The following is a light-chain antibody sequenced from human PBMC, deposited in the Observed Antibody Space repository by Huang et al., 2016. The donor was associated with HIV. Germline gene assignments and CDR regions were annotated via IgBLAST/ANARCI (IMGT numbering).Light chain of an antibody. CDR1: QNSNTY. CDR2: SAS. CDR3: QQGYSALIT. Sequence: DILLTQSPSSLSASVGDRVTITCRASQNSNTYLNWYQEKPGKAPNLLIHSASTLQTGGPSRFSGSGSGTDFTLTVNSLQPEDSATYYCQQGYSALITFGQGTRL. J-gene: IGKJ5*01. V-gene: IGKV1-39*01.